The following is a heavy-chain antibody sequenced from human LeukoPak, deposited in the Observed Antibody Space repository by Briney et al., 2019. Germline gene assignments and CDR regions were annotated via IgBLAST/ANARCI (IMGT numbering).Heavy chain of an antibody. CDR3: ARDGMTTVVTTYDY. CDR1: GFTFSSYA. J-gene: IGHJ4*02. V-gene: IGHV3-30-3*01. Sequence: PGGSLRLSCAASGFTFSSYAMHWVRQAPGMGLEWVAVISYDGSNKYYADSVKGRFTISRDNAQNSLYLQMNSLRAEDTAVYYCARDGMTTVVTTYDYWGQGTLVTVSS. D-gene: IGHD4-23*01. CDR2: ISYDGSNK.